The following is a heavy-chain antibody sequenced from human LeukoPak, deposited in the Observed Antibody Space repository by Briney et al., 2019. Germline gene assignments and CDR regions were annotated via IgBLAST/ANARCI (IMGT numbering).Heavy chain of an antibody. V-gene: IGHV3-23*01. J-gene: IGHJ4*02. Sequence: GGSLRLSCAASGFTFSRYAMSWVRQAPGKGLEWVSAISGSGGSTYYADSVKGRFTITRDNSKNTLYLEMNSLRAEDTAVYYCAKHLGIAVADYFDYWGQGTLVTVSS. CDR2: ISGSGGST. CDR3: AKHLGIAVADYFDY. D-gene: IGHD6-19*01. CDR1: GFTFSRYA.